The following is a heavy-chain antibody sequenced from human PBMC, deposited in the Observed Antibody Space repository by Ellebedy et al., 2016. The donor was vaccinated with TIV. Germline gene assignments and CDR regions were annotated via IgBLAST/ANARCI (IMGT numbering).Heavy chain of an antibody. CDR2: IHPGTSET. CDR1: GYSFTTAW. D-gene: IGHD6-6*01. J-gene: IGHJ4*02. Sequence: GESLKISXKGSGYSFTTAWIGWVRQMPGTGLEWMGIIHPGTSETRYSPSFQGQVTISVDKSISSAFLQWSSLKASDTAIYYCARRFAYSSSSGPDFWGQGTLVTVSS. CDR3: ARRFAYSSSSGPDF. V-gene: IGHV5-51*01.